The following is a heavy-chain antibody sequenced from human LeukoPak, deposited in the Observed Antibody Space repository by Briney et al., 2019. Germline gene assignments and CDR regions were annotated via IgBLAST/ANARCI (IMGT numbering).Heavy chain of an antibody. D-gene: IGHD5-12*01. CDR3: AKDVVGYRSTFYRDAFDI. CDR1: GFTFSSYS. V-gene: IGHV3-48*01. Sequence: GGSLRLSCAASGFTFSSYSMNWVRQAPGKGLEWVSYISSSSSAIYYADSVKGRFTISRDNAKNSLFLQMNSLRPEDTALYYCAKDVVGYRSTFYRDAFDIWGQGTMVIVSS. CDR2: ISSSSSAI. J-gene: IGHJ3*02.